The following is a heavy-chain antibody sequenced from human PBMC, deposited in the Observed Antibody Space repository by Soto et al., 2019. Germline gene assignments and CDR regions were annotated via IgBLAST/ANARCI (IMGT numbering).Heavy chain of an antibody. V-gene: IGHV2-5*02. CDR1: GFSLSTTGVG. D-gene: IGHD3-10*01. Sequence: QITLKESGPTLVRPTQTLTLTCTFSGFSLSTTGVGVGWIRQPPGKALEWLALIYWDDDKRYSPSLKSRLTTTKDTSKNELILTMTTMDPVDTATYSCAQSLRDYGLGRERANYFEPWGQGPLVTVSS. CDR2: IYWDDDK. CDR3: AQSLRDYGLGRERANYFEP. J-gene: IGHJ5*02.